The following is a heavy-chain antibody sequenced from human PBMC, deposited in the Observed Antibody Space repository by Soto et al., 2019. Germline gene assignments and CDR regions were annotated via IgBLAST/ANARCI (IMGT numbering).Heavy chain of an antibody. CDR2: ISYDGSNK. CDR1: GFTISSYW. CDR3: AKDERPPNWFDP. V-gene: IGHV3-30*18. J-gene: IGHJ5*02. Sequence: PGGSLRLSCAASGFTISSYWMTWVRQAPGKGLEWVAVISYDGSNKYYADSVKGRFTISRDNSKNTLYLQMNSLRAEDTAVYYCAKDERPPNWFDPWGQGTLVTVSS.